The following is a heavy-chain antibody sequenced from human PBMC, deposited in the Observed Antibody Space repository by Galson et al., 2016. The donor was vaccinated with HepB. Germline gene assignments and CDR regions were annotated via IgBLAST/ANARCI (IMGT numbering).Heavy chain of an antibody. D-gene: IGHD3-10*01. V-gene: IGHV1-46*01. CDR3: ARDFGVGRLKSAHLDF. J-gene: IGHJ4*02. Sequence: SVKVSCKASGYTVSSYHMHWVRQAPGQRLEWMGIVSARGGAATYAQKFQGRVTMTRDTSTSTNYMELSSLLSEDTAVYYCARDFGVGRLKSAHLDFLGQGTLVTVSS. CDR2: VSARGGAA. CDR1: GYTVSSYH.